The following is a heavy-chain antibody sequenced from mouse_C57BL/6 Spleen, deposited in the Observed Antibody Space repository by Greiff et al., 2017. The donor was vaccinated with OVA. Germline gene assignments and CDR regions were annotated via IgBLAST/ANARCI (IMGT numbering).Heavy chain of an antibody. J-gene: IGHJ4*01. CDR3: ARSTFYYYARDY. Sequence: QVQLQQPGPELVKPGASVKLSCKASGYTFTSYWMHWVKQRPGQGLEWIGNINPSNGGTNYNEKFKSKATLTVDKSSSTAYMQLSSLTSEDSAVYYCARSTFYYYARDYWGQGTSVTVSS. CDR2: INPSNGGT. V-gene: IGHV1-53*01. CDR1: GYTFTSYW.